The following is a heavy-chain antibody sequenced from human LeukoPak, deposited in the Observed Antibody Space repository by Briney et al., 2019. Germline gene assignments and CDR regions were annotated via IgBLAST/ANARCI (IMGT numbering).Heavy chain of an antibody. J-gene: IGHJ4*02. CDR1: GFTFNNYC. CDR2: IRYDGNTK. Sequence: PGGSLRLSCAASGFTFNNYCMHWVRHAPGKGLEWVAFIRYDGNTKSYTNSVKGRFTTSRDNSKNTTYLQMNSLRGGDTAGYSFAKEGRPPRKDGYSNWIFDDSWGQGTLVTVSS. V-gene: IGHV3-30*02. D-gene: IGHD4-11*01. CDR3: AKEGRPPRKDGYSNWIFDDS.